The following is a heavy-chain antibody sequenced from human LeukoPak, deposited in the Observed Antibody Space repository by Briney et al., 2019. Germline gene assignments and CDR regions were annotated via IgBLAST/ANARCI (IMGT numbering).Heavy chain of an antibody. J-gene: IGHJ4*02. V-gene: IGHV3-23*01. D-gene: IGHD2-2*01. CDR1: GFTFSNYV. Sequence: HPGGSLRLSGAASGFTFSNYVINWVRQAPGKGLEWVSGISASGYSTYYADSVKGRFTISRDNSKNTLYLETSSLRVDDTAIYYCARDENRKDQLPEIDYWGQGTLVTVSS. CDR2: ISASGYST. CDR3: ARDENRKDQLPEIDY.